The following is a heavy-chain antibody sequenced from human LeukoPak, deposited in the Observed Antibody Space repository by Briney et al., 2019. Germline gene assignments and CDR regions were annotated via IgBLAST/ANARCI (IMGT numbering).Heavy chain of an antibody. Sequence: SETLSLTCTVSAGSISSSSHHWGWIRQSPGKGLEWIGSIYYGLTTYYNPSLNSRVTISVVTSKNQFSLQLNSVTAADTAVYYCVRHDGRGGATMGALDSWGQGSLVTVSS. CDR1: AGSISSSSHH. CDR3: VRHDGRGGATMGALDS. J-gene: IGHJ4*02. CDR2: IYYGLTT. V-gene: IGHV4-39*01. D-gene: IGHD5-12*01.